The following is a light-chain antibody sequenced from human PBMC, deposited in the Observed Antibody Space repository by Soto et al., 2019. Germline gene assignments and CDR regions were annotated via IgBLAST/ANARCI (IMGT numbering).Light chain of an antibody. V-gene: IGLV2-14*01. CDR1: SGDVGPYNF. CDR2: EVI. Sequence: QSVLTQPASVSGSPGQSITISCTGTSGDVGPYNFVSWYQQHPGKVPKIIIFEVIYRPSGVSSRFSGSKSGNTASLTISDLQTDDEADYYCSSYTSRKTRVFGGGTKLTVL. J-gene: IGLJ3*02. CDR3: SSYTSRKTRV.